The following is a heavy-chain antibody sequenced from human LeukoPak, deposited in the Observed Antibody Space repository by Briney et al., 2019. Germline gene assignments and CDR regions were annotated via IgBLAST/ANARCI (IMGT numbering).Heavy chain of an antibody. J-gene: IGHJ4*02. Sequence: SETLSLTCAVYGGSFSGYYWSWIRQPPGKGLEWIGEINHSGSTNYNPSLKGRVTISVDTSKNQFSLKLSSVTAADTAVYYCASISGPPFDYWGQGTLVTVSS. CDR3: ASISGPPFDY. V-gene: IGHV4-34*01. D-gene: IGHD5-12*01. CDR2: INHSGST. CDR1: GGSFSGYY.